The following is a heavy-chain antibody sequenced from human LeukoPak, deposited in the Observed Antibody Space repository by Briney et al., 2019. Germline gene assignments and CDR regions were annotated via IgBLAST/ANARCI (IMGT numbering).Heavy chain of an antibody. Sequence: GASVKVSCKASGGTFSSYAISWVRQAPGQGLEWVGGIIPIFGTANYAQKFQGRVTITADKSTSTAYMELSSLRSEDTAVYYCARATGDYGSGSYLVDYYYGMDVWGKGTTVTVSS. J-gene: IGHJ6*04. CDR2: IIPIFGTA. CDR3: ARATGDYGSGSYLVDYYYGMDV. CDR1: GGTFSSYA. V-gene: IGHV1-69*06. D-gene: IGHD3-10*01.